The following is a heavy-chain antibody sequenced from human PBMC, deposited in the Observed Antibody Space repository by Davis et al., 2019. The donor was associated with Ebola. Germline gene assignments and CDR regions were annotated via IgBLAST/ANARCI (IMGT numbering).Heavy chain of an antibody. V-gene: IGHV4-34*01. CDR2: INHSGST. CDR3: ARVVASGSCPFDY. D-gene: IGHD1-26*01. Sequence: SQTLSLTCAVYGGSFSGYYWSWIRQPPGKGLEWIGEINHSGSTNYNPSLKSRVTISVDTSKNQFSLKLSSVTAADTAVYYCARVVASGSCPFDYWGQGTLVTVSS. CDR1: GGSFSGYY. J-gene: IGHJ4*02.